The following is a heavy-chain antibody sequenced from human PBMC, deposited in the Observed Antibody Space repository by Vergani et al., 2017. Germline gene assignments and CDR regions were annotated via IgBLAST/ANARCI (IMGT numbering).Heavy chain of an antibody. D-gene: IGHD3-22*01. V-gene: IGHV3-48*04. Sequence: EVQLLESGGGLVQPGGSLRLSCAASGFTFSSYAMSWVRQAPGKGLEWVSYISSSGSTIYYADSVKGRFTISRDNAKNSLYLQMSSLRAEDTAVYYCVKDRAYYYDSSGALDYWGQGTLVTVSS. CDR3: VKDRAYYYDSSGALDY. CDR1: GFTFSSYA. CDR2: ISSSGSTI. J-gene: IGHJ4*02.